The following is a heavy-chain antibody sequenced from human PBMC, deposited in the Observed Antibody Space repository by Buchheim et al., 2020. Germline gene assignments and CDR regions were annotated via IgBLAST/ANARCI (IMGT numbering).Heavy chain of an antibody. CDR2: IYWDDDK. CDR3: AHRRGADYYDSSGYYPGRFDP. CDR1: GFSLSTSGVG. D-gene: IGHD3-22*01. J-gene: IGHJ5*02. V-gene: IGHV2-5*02. Sequence: QITLKESGPTLVKPTQTLTLTCTFSGFSLSTSGVGVGWIRQPPGKALEWLALIYWDDDKRYSPSLKSRLTITKDTSKNQVVLTMTNMDPVDTATYYYAHRRGADYYDSSGYYPGRFDPWGQGTL.